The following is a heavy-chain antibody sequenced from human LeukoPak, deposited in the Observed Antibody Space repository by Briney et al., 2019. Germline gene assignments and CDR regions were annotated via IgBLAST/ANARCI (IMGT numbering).Heavy chain of an antibody. Sequence: GGSLRLSCAASGFTFNSYWMHWVRQPPGKGLVCVSRISSDGRSTSYADSVKGRFTISRDNDKNTLYLQMNSLRAEDTAVYYCARDSDYGFDRWGQGTLVTVSS. CDR2: ISSDGRST. D-gene: IGHD4-17*01. V-gene: IGHV3-74*01. J-gene: IGHJ4*02. CDR1: GFTFNSYW. CDR3: ARDSDYGFDR.